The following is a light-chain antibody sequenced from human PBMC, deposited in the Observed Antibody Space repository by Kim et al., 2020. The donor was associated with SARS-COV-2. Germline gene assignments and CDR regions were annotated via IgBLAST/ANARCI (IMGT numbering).Light chain of an antibody. CDR1: QSVSSV. V-gene: IGKV1-5*01. Sequence: DIQMTQSPSTLSASIGDRVTITCRASQSVSSVLAWYQQKPGKAPTPLIFDASTLNSGVPSRFSARGSGTEFTLTIRRLQPDDFATYFCQQYKNSPRTFGQGTKVEIK. CDR3: QQYKNSPRT. J-gene: IGKJ1*01. CDR2: DAS.